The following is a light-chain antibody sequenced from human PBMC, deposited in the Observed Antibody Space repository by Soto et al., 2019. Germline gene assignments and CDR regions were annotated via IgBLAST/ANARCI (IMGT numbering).Light chain of an antibody. CDR1: QSVYSRY. V-gene: IGKV3-20*01. CDR3: QQYGTSPRT. CDR2: GAS. Sequence: EIVLTQSPGTLSLSPWERATLSCRASQSVYSRYLAWYQQKLGQAPRLLIYGASSRATGIPDRFSGSGSGTDFTLTINRLEPEDFAVYYCQQYGTSPRTFGQGTKVDIK. J-gene: IGKJ1*01.